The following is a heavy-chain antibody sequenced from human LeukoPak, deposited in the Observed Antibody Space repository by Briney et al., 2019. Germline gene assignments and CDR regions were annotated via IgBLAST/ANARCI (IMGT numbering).Heavy chain of an antibody. J-gene: IGHJ6*02. CDR3: TGSSSAVECLCQYDYYGMDV. CDR2: ISFDGGNK. V-gene: IGHV3-30-3*01. Sequence: RGRSPSPSLAPFGSTLSINAIQWVRPAPRRGLGWVSVISFDGGNKTYTDSVKGRFTISTDKSNNTLYLQMNSLRAEDTAVYYCTGSSSAVECLCQYDYYGMDVWGQGTRVTVSS. CDR1: GSTLSINA. D-gene: IGHD6-6*01.